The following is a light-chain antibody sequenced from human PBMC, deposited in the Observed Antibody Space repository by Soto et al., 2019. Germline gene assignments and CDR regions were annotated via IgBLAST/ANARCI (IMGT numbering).Light chain of an antibody. Sequence: DIQMTQSPSSLSASVGDRVTITVRASRVIRSYLAWVRQKPGKAPDSLIFATSSLQSGVPSKFRGSGSGTDFTLTISSLQPEDFATYYCQQYNEYPYTLGQGTKLQI. J-gene: IGKJ2*01. CDR2: ATS. V-gene: IGKV1-16*02. CDR3: QQYNEYPYT. CDR1: RVIRSY.